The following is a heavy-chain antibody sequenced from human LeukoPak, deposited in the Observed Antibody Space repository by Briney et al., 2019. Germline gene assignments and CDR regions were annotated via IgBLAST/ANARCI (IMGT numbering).Heavy chain of an antibody. Sequence: ETLSLTCTVSGGSISSSSYYWGWIRQPPGKGLEWIGSIYYSGSTYYNPSLKSRVTISVDTSKNQFSLKLSSVTAADTAVYYCASITNYYFDYWGQGTLVTVSS. D-gene: IGHD1-20*01. V-gene: IGHV4-39*01. CDR3: ASITNYYFDY. CDR1: GGSISSSSYY. CDR2: IYYSGST. J-gene: IGHJ4*02.